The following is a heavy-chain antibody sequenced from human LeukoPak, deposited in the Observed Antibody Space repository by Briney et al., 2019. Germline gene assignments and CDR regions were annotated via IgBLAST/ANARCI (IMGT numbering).Heavy chain of an antibody. V-gene: IGHV1-46*01. Sequence: ASVKVSCKASGYTFTSYYMHWVRQAPGQGLEWMGIVNPSGGSTSYAQKFQGRVTMTRDTSTSTVYMELSSLSSEDTAVYCFAGRHILGVTTSVYSQPSGDGTLVTASS. CDR3: AGRHILGVTTSVYSQP. CDR2: VNPSGGST. D-gene: IGHD1-26*01. J-gene: IGHJ1*01. CDR1: GYTFTSYY.